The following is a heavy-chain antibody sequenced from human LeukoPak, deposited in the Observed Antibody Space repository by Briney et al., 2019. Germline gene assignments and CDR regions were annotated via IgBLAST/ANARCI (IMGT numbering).Heavy chain of an antibody. CDR2: IYYSGST. J-gene: IGHJ4*02. V-gene: IGHV4-39*01. CDR3: AVDCTNGVCYTDY. D-gene: IGHD2-8*01. Sequence: SETLSLTCTVSGGSISSSSYYWGWIRQPPGKGLEWIGSIYYSGSTYYNPSLKSRVTISVNTSKNQFSLKLSSVTAADTAVYYCAVDCTNGVCYTDYWGQGTLVTVSS. CDR1: GGSISSSSYY.